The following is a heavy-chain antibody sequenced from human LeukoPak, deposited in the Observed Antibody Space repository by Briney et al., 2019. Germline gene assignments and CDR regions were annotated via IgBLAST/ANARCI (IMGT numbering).Heavy chain of an antibody. D-gene: IGHD3-9*01. CDR2: IWYDGSNK. J-gene: IGHJ2*01. CDR3: AKATIVSGIYWYFDF. CDR1: GFTFSSYE. Sequence: PGGSLRLSCAASGFTFSSYEMNWVRQAPGMGLEWVAVIWYDGSNKYYADSVKGRFTISRDNSKNTLYLQMNSLRAEDTAVYYCAKATIVSGIYWYFDFWGRGTLVTVSS. V-gene: IGHV3-33*06.